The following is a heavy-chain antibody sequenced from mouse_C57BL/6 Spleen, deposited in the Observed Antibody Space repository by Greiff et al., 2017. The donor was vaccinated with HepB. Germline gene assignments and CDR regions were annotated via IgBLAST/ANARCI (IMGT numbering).Heavy chain of an antibody. CDR3: ARTFRAMDY. CDR1: GYTFTDYN. J-gene: IGHJ4*01. V-gene: IGHV1-22*01. Sequence: EVKLQESGPELVKPGASVKMSCKASGYTFTDYNMHWVKQSHGKSLEWIGYINPNNGGTSYNQKFKGKATLTVNKSSSTAYMELRSLTSEDSAVYYCARTFRAMDYWGQGTSVTVSS. CDR2: INPNNGGT.